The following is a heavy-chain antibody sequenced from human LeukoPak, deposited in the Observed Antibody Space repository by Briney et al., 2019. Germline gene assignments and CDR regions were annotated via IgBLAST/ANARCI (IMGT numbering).Heavy chain of an antibody. CDR2: IIPIFGTA. CDR1: GGTFSSYA. V-gene: IGHV1-69*05. D-gene: IGHD6-6*01. Sequence: SVKVSCKASGGTFSSYAISWVRQAPGQGLEWMGGIIPIFGTANYAQKFQGRVTITTDESTSSAYMKLSSLRSEDTAVYYCARGIAALPEDWGQGTLVTVSS. CDR3: ARGIAALPED. J-gene: IGHJ4*02.